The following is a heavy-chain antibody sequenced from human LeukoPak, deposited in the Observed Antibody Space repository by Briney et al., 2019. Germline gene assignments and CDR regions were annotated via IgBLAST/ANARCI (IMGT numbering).Heavy chain of an antibody. Sequence: GGSLRLSCAASGFTFSSYSMNWVRQAPGKGLEWVSSISSSSSYIYYADSVKGRFTISRDNAKNSLYLQMNSLRAEDTAVYYCARDVSLNYYDSSARDPFDIWGQGTMVTVSS. D-gene: IGHD3-22*01. CDR1: GFTFSSYS. CDR2: ISSSSSYI. J-gene: IGHJ3*02. V-gene: IGHV3-21*01. CDR3: ARDVSLNYYDSSARDPFDI.